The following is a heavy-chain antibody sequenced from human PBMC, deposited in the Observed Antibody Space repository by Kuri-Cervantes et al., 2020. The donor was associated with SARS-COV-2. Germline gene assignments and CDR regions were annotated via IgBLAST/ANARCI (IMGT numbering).Heavy chain of an antibody. D-gene: IGHD1-26*01. CDR2: ISAYNGNT. CDR1: GYTFTSYG. J-gene: IGHJ4*02. Sequence: ASVKVSCKASGYTFTSYGISWVRQAPGQGLEWMGRISAYNGNTNYAQKLQGRVTMTEDTSTDTAYMELSSLRSEDTAVYYCARERRRLGANYYFDYWGQGTLVTVSS. V-gene: IGHV1-18*01. CDR3: ARERRRLGANYYFDY.